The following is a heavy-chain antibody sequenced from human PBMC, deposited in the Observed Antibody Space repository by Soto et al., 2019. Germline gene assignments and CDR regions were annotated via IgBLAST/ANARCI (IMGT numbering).Heavy chain of an antibody. CDR1: GGAFSGYY. J-gene: IGHJ4*02. D-gene: IGHD6-13*01. CDR3: ARQGILSSRWYPPPGWVRRFYYFDY. CDR2: SNHSGIT. V-gene: IGHV4-34*01. Sequence: SETLSLTCAVYGGAFSGYYWSRIRQPPGKGLRWIGGSNHSGITNYNPFLKRRVTLSVDTSNNQFSLKLTSVTAADTAVYYCARQGILSSRWYPPPGWVRRFYYFDYWGEG.